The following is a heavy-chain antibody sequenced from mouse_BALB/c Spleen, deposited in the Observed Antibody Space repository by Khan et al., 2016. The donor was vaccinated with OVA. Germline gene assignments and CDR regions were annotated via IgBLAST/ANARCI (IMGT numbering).Heavy chain of an antibody. D-gene: IGHD4-1*01. J-gene: IGHJ4*01. CDR2: ISNSGSA. CDR1: GYSITRDYA. V-gene: IGHV3-2*02. Sequence: EVQLQESGPGLVKPSQSLSLTCTVTGYSITRDYAWNWIRQFPGNKLEWMGYISNSGSASYNPSLKSRISITRDTSKNTFFLQLDSGTTEDTATYYCASELGRYYAMDYGGQGTSVTVSS. CDR3: ASELGRYYAMDY.